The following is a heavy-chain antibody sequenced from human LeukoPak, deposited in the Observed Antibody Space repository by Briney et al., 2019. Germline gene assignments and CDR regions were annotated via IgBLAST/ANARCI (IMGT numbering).Heavy chain of an antibody. V-gene: IGHV1-69*04. D-gene: IGHD5-12*01. J-gene: IGHJ4*02. CDR2: IIPIFGIA. CDR3: ARYSGYNSFDY. CDR1: GGTFSSYA. Sequence: SVKVSCKASGGTFSSYAISWVRQAPGQGLEWMGRIIPIFGIANYAQKFLGRVTITADKSTSTAYMELSSLRSEDTAVYYCARYSGYNSFDYWGQGTLVIVSS.